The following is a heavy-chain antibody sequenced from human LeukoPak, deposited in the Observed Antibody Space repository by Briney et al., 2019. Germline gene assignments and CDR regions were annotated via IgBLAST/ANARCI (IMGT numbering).Heavy chain of an antibody. Sequence: ASVKVSCKASGYTFTSYGISWVRQAPGQGLEWMGWISAYNGNTNYAQKLQGRVTMTTDTSTSRAYMELRSLRSDDTAVYYCARDGDDYVWGSYRYPNWFDPWGQGTLVTVSS. D-gene: IGHD3-16*02. CDR1: GYTFTSYG. J-gene: IGHJ5*02. CDR3: ARDGDDYVWGSYRYPNWFDP. CDR2: ISAYNGNT. V-gene: IGHV1-18*01.